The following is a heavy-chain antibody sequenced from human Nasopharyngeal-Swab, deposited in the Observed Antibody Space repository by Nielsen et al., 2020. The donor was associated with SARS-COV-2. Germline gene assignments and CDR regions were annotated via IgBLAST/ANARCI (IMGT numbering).Heavy chain of an antibody. V-gene: IGHV3-73*01. CDR1: GFTFSGSA. CDR3: TRPLIAARPTSVLMDV. Sequence: GGSLRLSCAASGFTFSGSAMHWVRQASGKGLEWVGRIRSKANSYATAYAASVKGRFTISRDDSKNTAYLQMNSLKTEDTAVYYCTRPLIAARPTSVLMDVWGQGTTVTVSS. D-gene: IGHD6-6*01. J-gene: IGHJ6*02. CDR2: IRSKANSYAT.